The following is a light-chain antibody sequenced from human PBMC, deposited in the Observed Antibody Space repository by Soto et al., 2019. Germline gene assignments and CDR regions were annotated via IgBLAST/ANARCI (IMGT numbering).Light chain of an antibody. Sequence: EIVMTQSPATLSVSPGERATLSCRASQSVKSNSAWYQQKPGQAPRLLIYGASTRATGIPARFSGSGSGTDFTLTVSSLEPEDCAVYYCQQRSNWPLTFGGGTKVDIK. J-gene: IGKJ4*01. V-gene: IGKV3-15*01. CDR1: QSVKSN. CDR3: QQRSNWPLT. CDR2: GAS.